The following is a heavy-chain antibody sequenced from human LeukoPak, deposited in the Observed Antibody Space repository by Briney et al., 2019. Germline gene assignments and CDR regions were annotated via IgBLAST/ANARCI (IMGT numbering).Heavy chain of an antibody. J-gene: IGHJ4*02. D-gene: IGHD3-10*01. CDR2: ISSSGSAI. CDR1: GFTFSSYE. V-gene: IGHV3-48*03. CDR3: ARDTYSGSDY. Sequence: GGSLRLSCAASGFTFSSYEMNWVRQAPGKGLEWVSYISSSGSAIYYADSVKGRFTISRDNAKNSLYLQMNSLRAEDTAVYYCARDTYSGSDYWGQGTLVTVSS.